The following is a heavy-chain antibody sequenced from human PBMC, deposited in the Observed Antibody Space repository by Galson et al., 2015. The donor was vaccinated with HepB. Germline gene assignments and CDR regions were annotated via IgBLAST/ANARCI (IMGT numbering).Heavy chain of an antibody. J-gene: IGHJ4*02. V-gene: IGHV3-33*01. Sequence: SLRLSCAASGFTFSNYGMHWVRQAPGKGLEWVASIRSDGSNNYYAGSVRGRFTISRDNSKNTLYLQMNSLRDEDTAVYYCARDLWDYWGQGTLGTVSS. CDR3: ARDLWDY. CDR1: GFTFSNYG. CDR2: IRSDGSNN.